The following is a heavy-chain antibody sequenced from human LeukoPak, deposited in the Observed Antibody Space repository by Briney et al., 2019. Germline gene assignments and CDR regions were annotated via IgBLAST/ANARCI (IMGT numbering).Heavy chain of an antibody. J-gene: IGHJ4*02. CDR3: ARIYDFWSNSIYYFDY. CDR2: MHTNGKS. Sequence: PSETLSLTCAVSGGSISGYYWTWIRQSAGKGLEWIGRMHTNGKSKYNPSLETRVAMSLDMSKNQFSLKVYSVTAADTAVYFCARIYDFWSNSIYYFDYWGQGALVTVSS. D-gene: IGHD3-3*01. V-gene: IGHV4-4*07. CDR1: GGSISGYY.